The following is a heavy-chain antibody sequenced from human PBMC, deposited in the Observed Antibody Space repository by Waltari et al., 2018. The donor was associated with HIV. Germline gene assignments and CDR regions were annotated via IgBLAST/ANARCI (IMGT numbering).Heavy chain of an antibody. V-gene: IGHV3-21*01. CDR2: ISSESNFM. CDR1: GFTFSSYS. Sequence: EVQLVESGGGLVKPGGSLRLSCAASGFTFSSYSMNWVRQAPGKVREWVSYISSESNFMYYVDSVKGRFTISRDNAKNSLYLQMNSLRAEDTALYYCARSLAVAGTRGFGMDVWGQGTTVTVSS. CDR3: ARSLAVAGTRGFGMDV. J-gene: IGHJ6*02. D-gene: IGHD6-19*01.